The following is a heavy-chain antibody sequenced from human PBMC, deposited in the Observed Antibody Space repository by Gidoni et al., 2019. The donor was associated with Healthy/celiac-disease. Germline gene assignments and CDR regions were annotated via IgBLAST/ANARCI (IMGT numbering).Heavy chain of an antibody. CDR3: TTEYGGKSDFDY. D-gene: IGHD2-15*01. Sequence: EVQLVVSWGCLVKPGGSLRLSCAASGFTFSKAWMSWVRQAPGKGLEWVCRIKSKTDGGKTDYAAPVKGRFTISRDDSKNTLYLKMNSLKTEDTAVYYCTTEYGGKSDFDYWGQGTLVTVSS. J-gene: IGHJ4*02. V-gene: IGHV3-15*01. CDR1: GFTFSKAW. CDR2: IKSKTDGGKT.